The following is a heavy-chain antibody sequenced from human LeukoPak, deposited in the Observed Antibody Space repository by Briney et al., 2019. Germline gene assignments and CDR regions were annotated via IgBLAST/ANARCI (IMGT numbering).Heavy chain of an antibody. D-gene: IGHD3-22*01. J-gene: IGHJ5*02. V-gene: IGHV4-34*01. CDR2: INHGGRT. CDR3: ARQGWDYYDSSGYYTMNWFDP. CDR1: GGSFSGYY. Sequence: SETLSLTCAVYGGSFSGYYWSGIRQPPGKGLEWIGEINHGGRTNYNPSLKSRVTISVDTSKNQSSLKLSSVTAADTAVYYCARQGWDYYDSSGYYTMNWFDPWGQGTLVTVSS.